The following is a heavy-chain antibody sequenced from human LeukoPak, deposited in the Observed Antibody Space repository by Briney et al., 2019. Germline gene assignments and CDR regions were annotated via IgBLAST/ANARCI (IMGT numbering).Heavy chain of an antibody. CDR1: GYSINRGYY. Sequence: SETLSLTCTVCGYSINRGYYLGWIRQPPGEGLGWIGRIYQRGSTYYNLCVKRRVPIQVHTSKNQFSLKLSSVTAADTAVYYCARLTTVMSDAFDIWGQGTMVTVSS. D-gene: IGHD4-17*01. CDR3: ARLTTVMSDAFDI. V-gene: IGHV4-38-2*02. J-gene: IGHJ3*02. CDR2: IYQRGST.